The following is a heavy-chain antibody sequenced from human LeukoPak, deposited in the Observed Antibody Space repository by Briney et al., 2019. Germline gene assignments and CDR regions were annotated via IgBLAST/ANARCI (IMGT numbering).Heavy chain of an antibody. CDR3: ARDDYGDYFFPY. CDR1: GFTFRTYW. V-gene: IGHV3-74*01. CDR2: INSDESNT. D-gene: IGHD4-17*01. Sequence: GGSLRLSXAASGFTFRTYWMHWVRQAPGKGLVWVSRINSDESNTNYADSVKGRFTISRDNAKNTLYLQMNSLRAEDTAVYYCARDDYGDYFFPYWGQGTLVTVSS. J-gene: IGHJ4*02.